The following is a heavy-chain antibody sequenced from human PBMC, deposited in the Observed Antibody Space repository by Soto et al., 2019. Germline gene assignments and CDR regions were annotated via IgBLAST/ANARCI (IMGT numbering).Heavy chain of an antibody. CDR2: INPNSGGT. J-gene: IGHJ6*02. D-gene: IGHD3-10*01. CDR1: GYTFTGYY. CDR3: ARDMEIRYYYGSGAAGYYYGMDV. V-gene: IGHV1-2*04. Sequence: QVQLVQSGAEVKKPGASVKVSCKASGYTFTGYYMHWVRQAPGQGLEWMGWINPNSGGTNYAQKCQGWVTMTRDTSISTAYMELSRLRSDDTAVYYCARDMEIRYYYGSGAAGYYYGMDVWGQGTTVTVSS.